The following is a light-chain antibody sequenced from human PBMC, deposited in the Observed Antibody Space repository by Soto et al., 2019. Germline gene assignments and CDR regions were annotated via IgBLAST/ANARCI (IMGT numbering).Light chain of an antibody. Sequence: QSVLTQPPSVSAAPGQKITISCSGSSSNIGNNYVSWYQQVPGTAPKLLIYDNYKRPSGIPDRFSGSKTGTSATLGITGLQTGDEADYYCATWDNSLSAGLFGTGTKVTVL. V-gene: IGLV1-51*01. CDR3: ATWDNSLSAGL. CDR2: DNY. J-gene: IGLJ1*01. CDR1: SSNIGNNY.